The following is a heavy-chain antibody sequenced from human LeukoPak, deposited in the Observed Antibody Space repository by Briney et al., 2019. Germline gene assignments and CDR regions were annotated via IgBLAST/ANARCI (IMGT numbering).Heavy chain of an antibody. J-gene: IGHJ4*02. Sequence: PSETLSRTCTVSGGSISSSSYFWGWIRQPPGRGLEWIGSIYYSRSTYYNPSLKSRVSISVDTSKNQFSLKLSSVTAADTAVYYCASSETYYYDSSGYYYFDYWGQGTLVTVSS. CDR1: GGSISSSSYF. CDR3: ASSETYYYDSSGYYYFDY. V-gene: IGHV4-39*01. D-gene: IGHD3-22*01. CDR2: IYYSRST.